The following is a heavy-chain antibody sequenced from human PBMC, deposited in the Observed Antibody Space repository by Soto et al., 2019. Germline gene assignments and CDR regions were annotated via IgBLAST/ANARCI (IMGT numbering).Heavy chain of an antibody. CDR3: TSLSRAVSGFAFDI. CDR2: IHPDERTT. Sequence: GESLKISCTASGFPFSDYWMHWVRQAPGKGLVWVSRIHPDERTTSYADSVRGRFSISRDNAKNTLYLQMNSLTAEDTAVYYCTSLSRAVSGFAFDIWGQGTMVTVSS. CDR1: GFPFSDYW. V-gene: IGHV3-74*01. J-gene: IGHJ3*02. D-gene: IGHD3-3*01.